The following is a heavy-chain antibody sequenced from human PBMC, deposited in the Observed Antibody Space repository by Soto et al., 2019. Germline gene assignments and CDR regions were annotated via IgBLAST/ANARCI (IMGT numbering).Heavy chain of an antibody. Sequence: EVQLVESGGGLVQPGGSLRLYCAASGFTFSSYWMSWVRQAPGKGLEWVANIKQDGSEKYYVDSVKGRFTISRDNAKNSLYLQMNSLRAEDTAVYYCARVGYSSSWYRGYWGQGTLVTVSS. CDR1: GFTFSSYW. D-gene: IGHD6-13*01. CDR3: ARVGYSSSWYRGY. CDR2: IKQDGSEK. V-gene: IGHV3-7*01. J-gene: IGHJ4*02.